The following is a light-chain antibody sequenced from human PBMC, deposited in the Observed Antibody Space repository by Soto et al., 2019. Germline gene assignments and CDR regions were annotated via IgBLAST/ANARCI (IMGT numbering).Light chain of an antibody. CDR1: SSDIGGYNY. CDR2: DVS. Sequence: QSVLTQPASVSGSPGQSITISCTGTSSDIGGYNYVSWYQQHPGQAPKLMIYDVSNRPSGVSNRFSGSKSGNTASLTISGLQAEDEADSYCSSYTTSSPVILGGGTKLTVL. V-gene: IGLV2-14*03. CDR3: SSYTTSSPVI. J-gene: IGLJ2*01.